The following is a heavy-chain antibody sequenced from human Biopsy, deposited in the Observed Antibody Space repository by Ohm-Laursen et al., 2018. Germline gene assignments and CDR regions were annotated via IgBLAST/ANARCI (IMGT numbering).Heavy chain of an antibody. D-gene: IGHD3-10*01. CDR1: GFTFSDYY. CDR2: ITNSGGTV. J-gene: IGHJ6*02. CDR3: ARPPWGHAYGYYNSMDV. V-gene: IGHV3-11*01. Sequence: GSLRLSCAASGFTFSDYYMIWIRQPPGKGLEWVSYITNSGGTVYYEDSVKGRFTVSRDNAKNSLYLQMDRLRAEDTAVYYCARPPWGHAYGYYNSMDVWGQGTTVTVSS.